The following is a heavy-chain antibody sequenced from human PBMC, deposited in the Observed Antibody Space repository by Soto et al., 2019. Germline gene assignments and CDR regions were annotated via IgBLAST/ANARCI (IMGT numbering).Heavy chain of an antibody. V-gene: IGHV3-30-3*01. J-gene: IGHJ4*02. CDR2: ISYDGSNK. D-gene: IGHD3-3*01. CDR1: GFTFSSYW. Sequence: PGGSLRLSCAASGFTFSSYWMTWVRQAPGKGLEWVAVISYDGSNKYYADSVKGRFTISRDNSKNTLYLQMNSLRAEDTAVYYCARDQDDFWSGYYADRFDYWGQGTLVTVSS. CDR3: ARDQDDFWSGYYADRFDY.